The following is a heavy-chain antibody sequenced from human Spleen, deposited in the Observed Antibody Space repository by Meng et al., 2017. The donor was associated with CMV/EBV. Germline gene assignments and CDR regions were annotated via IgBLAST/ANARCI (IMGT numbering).Heavy chain of an antibody. CDR2: INPNSGVT. CDR3: ARDNNWGPDY. Sequence: ASVQVSCKASGYTFTGHYLHWVRQAPGQGLEWMGWINPNSGVTYYAQKFQGRTTMTRDTSINTGYMELTRLTSDDTAVYYCARDNNWGPDYWGQGTLVTVSS. D-gene: IGHD7-27*01. J-gene: IGHJ4*02. CDR1: GYTFTGHY. V-gene: IGHV1-2*02.